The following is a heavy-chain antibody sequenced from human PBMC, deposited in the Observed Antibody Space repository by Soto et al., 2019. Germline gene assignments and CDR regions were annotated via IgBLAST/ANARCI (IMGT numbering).Heavy chain of an antibody. CDR1: GGSVSSGYY. CDR3: ARGPIPVVRRYFDS. Sequence: QVQLQESGPGLVKPSETLSLTCSVSGGSVSSGYYWNWIRQSPGKGLEWIGHLYYTGSTNYNPSLKSRVTIPVDTSKNQFFLRLTSVTAADTAVYYCARGPIPVVRRYFDSWGQGIPFTVSS. CDR2: LYYTGST. J-gene: IGHJ4*02. D-gene: IGHD2-15*01. V-gene: IGHV4-61*01.